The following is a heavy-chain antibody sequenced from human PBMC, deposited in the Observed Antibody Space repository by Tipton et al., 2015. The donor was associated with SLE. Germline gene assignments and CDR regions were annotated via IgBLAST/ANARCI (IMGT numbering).Heavy chain of an antibody. V-gene: IGHV4-59*08. CDR2: IYYSGST. CDR3: ARLLGEDAFDI. CDR1: GGSISSYY. D-gene: IGHD3-10*01. J-gene: IGHJ3*02. Sequence: TLSLTCTVSGGSISSYYWSWIRQPPGKGLEWIGYIYYSGSTNYNPSLKSRVTISVDTSKNQFSLKLSSVTAADTAVYYCARLLGEDAFDIWGQGTMVTVSS.